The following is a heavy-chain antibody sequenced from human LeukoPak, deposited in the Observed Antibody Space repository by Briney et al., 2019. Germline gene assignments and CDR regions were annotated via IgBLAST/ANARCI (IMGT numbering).Heavy chain of an antibody. V-gene: IGHV4-34*01. D-gene: IGHD2-2*01. CDR2: INHSGST. CDR3: AGSYCSSTSCYEGYFDY. J-gene: IGHJ4*02. CDR1: GGSFSGYY. Sequence: SETLSLTCAVYGGSFSGYYWSWIRQPPGKGLEWIGEINHSGSTNHNPSLKSRVTISVDTSKNQFSLKLSSVTAADTAVYYCAGSYCSSTSCYEGYFDYWGQGTLVTVSS.